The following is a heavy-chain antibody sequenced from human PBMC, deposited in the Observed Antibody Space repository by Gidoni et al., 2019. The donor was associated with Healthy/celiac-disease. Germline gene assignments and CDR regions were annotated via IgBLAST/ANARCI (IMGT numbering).Heavy chain of an antibody. CDR1: GFTFGDYA. CDR3: TRDIVVVPAAILGGYYYYGMDV. Sequence: EVQLVESGGGLVQPGRSLRLPCTASGFTFGDYAMSWVRTAPGKGLEWVGFSRSKAYGGTTEYAASVKGRFTISRDDSKSIAYLQMNSLKTEDTAVYYCTRDIVVVPAAILGGYYYYGMDVWGQGTTVTVSS. CDR2: SRSKAYGGTT. V-gene: IGHV3-49*04. J-gene: IGHJ6*02. D-gene: IGHD2-2*01.